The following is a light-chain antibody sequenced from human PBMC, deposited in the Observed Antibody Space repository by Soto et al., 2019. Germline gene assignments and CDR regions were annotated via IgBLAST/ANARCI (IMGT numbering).Light chain of an antibody. V-gene: IGKV3-11*01. CDR3: QQRCDWPPFT. CDR2: DAS. CDR1: QSVSSY. Sequence: EIVLTQSPATLSLSPGERATLSCRASQSVSSYLAWYQHKPGQAPRLLIYDASNRATGIPARFSGSGSGTDFTLTISSLEPEDFAVYYCQQRCDWPPFTFGGGTKVEIK. J-gene: IGKJ4*01.